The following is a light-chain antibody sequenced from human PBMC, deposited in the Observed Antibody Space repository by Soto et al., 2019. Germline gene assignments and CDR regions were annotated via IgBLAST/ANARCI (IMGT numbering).Light chain of an antibody. Sequence: DIQMTQSPSSLSASIGDGVTITCRASQSINTYLNWYQQKPGKAPKLLISAASNLQSGVPSRFRVSQSVTDFTHTISSLQTEDFATYYCQQSFSTLRITFGQGTLLEIK. CDR2: AAS. V-gene: IGKV1-39*01. J-gene: IGKJ5*01. CDR1: QSINTY. CDR3: QQSFSTLRIT.